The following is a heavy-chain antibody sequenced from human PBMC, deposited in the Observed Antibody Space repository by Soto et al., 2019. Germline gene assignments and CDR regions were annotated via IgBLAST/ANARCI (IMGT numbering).Heavy chain of an antibody. CDR3: ARALDFRSAYFDH. CDR2: ISYDEIDK. CDR1: GFTFRSYA. D-gene: IGHD3-3*01. J-gene: IGHJ4*02. Sequence: QVWQVESGGGVVLAGRSLRLSCAASGFTFRSYAMHWVRQAPGKGLEWVAIISYDEIDKYYADSVKCRFTISRDNSKNTLYLQMNSLRTEDTAVYYCARALDFRSAYFDHWGQGSLVTVSS. V-gene: IGHV3-30-3*01.